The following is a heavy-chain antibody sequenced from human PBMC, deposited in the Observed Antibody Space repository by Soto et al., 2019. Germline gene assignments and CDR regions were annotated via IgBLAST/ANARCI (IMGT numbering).Heavy chain of an antibody. CDR2: ISSSSSYI. J-gene: IGHJ5*02. V-gene: IGHV3-21*01. Sequence: GGSLRLSCAASGFTFSSYSMNWVRQAPGKGLEWVSSISSSSSYIYYADSVKGRFTISRDNAKNSLYLQMNSLRAEDTAVYYCARDGLFIYDILTGYYRAYWFDPWGQGTLVTVSS. CDR1: GFTFSSYS. CDR3: ARDGLFIYDILTGYYRAYWFDP. D-gene: IGHD3-9*01.